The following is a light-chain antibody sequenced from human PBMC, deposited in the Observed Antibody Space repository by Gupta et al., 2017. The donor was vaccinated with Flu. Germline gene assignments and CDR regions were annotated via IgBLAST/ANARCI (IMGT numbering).Light chain of an antibody. CDR2: ETS. CDR3: QLSSA. J-gene: IGKJ4*01. CDR1: QTIRNF. Sequence: VLTQSPATLSLSPGERATLSCRASQTIRNFLAWYQQKPGQAPRLLIYETSNRATGIPARFSGSGSGTDFILTSSSLEPEDFAGYYGQLSSAFGGGTKVEIK. V-gene: IGKV3-11*01.